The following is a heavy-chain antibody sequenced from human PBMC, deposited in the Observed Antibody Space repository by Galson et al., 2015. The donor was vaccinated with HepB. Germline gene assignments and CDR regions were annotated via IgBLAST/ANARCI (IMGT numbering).Heavy chain of an antibody. CDR2: IGGSNGRT. CDR1: GFTFSTSG. Sequence: SLRPSCAASGFTFSTSGMSWVRQAPGKGLQWVASIGGSNGRTYYADSVKGRFSISRDNPKNTLFLQMTSLRAEDTALYYCARLSCTGDCYSDDYWGQGTLVTVSS. J-gene: IGHJ4*02. CDR3: ARLSCTGDCYSDDY. D-gene: IGHD2-21*01. V-gene: IGHV3-23*01.